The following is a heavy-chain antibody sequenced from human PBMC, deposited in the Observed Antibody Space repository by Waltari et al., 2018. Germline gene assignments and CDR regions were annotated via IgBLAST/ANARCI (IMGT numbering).Heavy chain of an antibody. CDR1: GGSFSGYY. V-gene: IGHV4-34*01. J-gene: IGHJ2*01. D-gene: IGHD6-13*01. CDR3: ARHGSIAAARRYWYFDL. CDR2: INHSGST. Sequence: QVQLQQWGAGLLKPSETLSLTCAVYGGSFSGYYWSWIRQPPGKGLEWIGEINHSGSTNYNPSLKSRVTISVDTSKNQFSLKLSSVTAADTAVYYCARHGSIAAARRYWYFDLWGRGTLVTVSS.